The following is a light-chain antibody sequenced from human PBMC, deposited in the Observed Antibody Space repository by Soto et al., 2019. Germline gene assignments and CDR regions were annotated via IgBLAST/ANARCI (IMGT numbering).Light chain of an antibody. Sequence: SYELTQPPSVSVAPGQTARITCGGNNLGDKSVHWYQQKPGQAPVLVVSDDNDRPSGIPERFSGSNSGNTATLTISRVEAGDEADYYCQVWDSSSVHVVFGGGTKLTVL. CDR1: NLGDKS. J-gene: IGLJ2*01. CDR2: DDN. V-gene: IGLV3-21*02. CDR3: QVWDSSSVHVV.